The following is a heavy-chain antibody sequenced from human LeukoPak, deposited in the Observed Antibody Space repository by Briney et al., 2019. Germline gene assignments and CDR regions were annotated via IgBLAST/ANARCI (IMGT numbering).Heavy chain of an antibody. V-gene: IGHV3-48*04. Sequence: AGGSLRLSCAASGFTFSSYSMNWVRQAPGKGLEWVSYISSSSSTVYYADSVKGRFTISRDNAKNSLHLQMNSLRAEDTAVYYCARESGSYYAGHWFDPWGQGTLVTVSS. J-gene: IGHJ5*02. D-gene: IGHD1-26*01. CDR2: ISSSSSTV. CDR1: GFTFSSYS. CDR3: ARESGSYYAGHWFDP.